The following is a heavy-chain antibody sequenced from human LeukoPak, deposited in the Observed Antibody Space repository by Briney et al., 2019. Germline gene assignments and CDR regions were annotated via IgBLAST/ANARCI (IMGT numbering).Heavy chain of an antibody. Sequence: ASVKVSCKASGYTFTSYGISWVRQAPGQGLEWMGWISAYNGNTNYAQKLQGRVTMTTDTSTSTAHMELRSLRSDDTAVYYCARVQLVPAASAFDYWGQGTLLTVSS. V-gene: IGHV1-18*01. CDR1: GYTFTSYG. D-gene: IGHD2-2*01. CDR2: ISAYNGNT. J-gene: IGHJ4*02. CDR3: ARVQLVPAASAFDY.